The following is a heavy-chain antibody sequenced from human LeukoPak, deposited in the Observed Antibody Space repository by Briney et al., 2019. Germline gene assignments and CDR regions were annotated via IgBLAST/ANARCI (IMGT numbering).Heavy chain of an antibody. V-gene: IGHV4-59*01. Sequence: SETLSLTCTVSGVSFNSYYWSWIRQSPGKGLEWIGYIYYSGRTNCNPSLKSRATISVDTSNNQFSLNLNSVIAADTAVYYCARSHRRGDTGYDRVGFDSWGQGTLVTVSS. D-gene: IGHD5-12*01. CDR3: ARSHRRGDTGYDRVGFDS. CDR2: IYYSGRT. J-gene: IGHJ4*02. CDR1: GVSFNSYY.